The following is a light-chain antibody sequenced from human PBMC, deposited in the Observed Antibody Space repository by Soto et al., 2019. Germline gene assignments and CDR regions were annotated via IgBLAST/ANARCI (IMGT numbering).Light chain of an antibody. CDR1: QGISSA. Sequence: AIQLTQSPSSLSASVGDRVTITCRASQGISSALAGYQQKPGKAPKRLIYYASSWEGGGPPRCSGSGSATDVTLTISSMLAEDFAAYYYQQFNSYPLTFGQGTRLEIK. CDR2: YAS. J-gene: IGKJ5*01. CDR3: QQFNSYPLT. V-gene: IGKV1-13*02.